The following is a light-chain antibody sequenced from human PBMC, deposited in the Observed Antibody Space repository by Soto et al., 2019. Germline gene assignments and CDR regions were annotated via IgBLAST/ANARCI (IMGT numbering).Light chain of an antibody. V-gene: IGLV2-14*01. Sequence: QSALTQPASVSGSPGQSITISCTGTSSDVGGYNYVSWYQQHPGKAPKLMIYEVSNRPSGVSNRFSGSKSGNTASLTISGLQADEEADYYCSSYTSSSSWVFGGGTKLNVL. CDR2: EVS. CDR3: SSYTSSSSWV. CDR1: SSDVGGYNY. J-gene: IGLJ3*02.